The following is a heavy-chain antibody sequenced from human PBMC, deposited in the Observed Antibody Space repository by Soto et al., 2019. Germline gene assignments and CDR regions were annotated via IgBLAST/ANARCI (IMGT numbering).Heavy chain of an antibody. J-gene: IGHJ4*02. D-gene: IGHD4-17*01. CDR2: ISYDGNNK. V-gene: IGHV3-30*18. Sequence: QVQLVESGGGVVQPGRSLRLSCAASGFTFSTYGMHWVRQAPGKGLEWVAVISYDGNNKYYADSVKGRFTIARDNSKNTLFLQMDSLRAEDTAVYYCGKDHLPSTVTTPGYWGQGTLVTVSS. CDR3: GKDHLPSTVTTPGY. CDR1: GFTFSTYG.